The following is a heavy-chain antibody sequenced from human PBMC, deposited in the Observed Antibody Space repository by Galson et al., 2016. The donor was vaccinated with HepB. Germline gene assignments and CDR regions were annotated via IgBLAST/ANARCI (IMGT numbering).Heavy chain of an antibody. Sequence: SETLSLTCSVSGVSVDSGDYYWIWIRQSPGKGLEWIGYIYYSGTINCNPSLKSRVSISLDTSKNQFSLNLSSVTAADTAVYYCARETEFRRITIVGDAFDIWGQGKTVIVSS. V-gene: IGHV4-61*08. D-gene: IGHD3-9*01. CDR1: GVSVDSGDYY. CDR2: IYYSGTI. CDR3: ARETEFRRITIVGDAFDI. J-gene: IGHJ3*02.